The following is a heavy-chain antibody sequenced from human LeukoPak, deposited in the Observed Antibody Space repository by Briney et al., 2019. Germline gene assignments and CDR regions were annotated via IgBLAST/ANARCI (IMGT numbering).Heavy chain of an antibody. CDR1: GGSFSGYY. CDR3: ARAGHYYGSVSYQNRRNWFDP. Sequence: KPSETLSLTXAVYGGSFSGYYWSWIRQPPGKGVEWIGEINHSGSTNYNPSRKSRVTISVDTSKNQFSLKLSSVTAADTAVYYCARAGHYYGSVSYQNRRNWFDPWGQGTLVTVSS. J-gene: IGHJ5*02. D-gene: IGHD3-10*01. V-gene: IGHV4-34*01. CDR2: INHSGST.